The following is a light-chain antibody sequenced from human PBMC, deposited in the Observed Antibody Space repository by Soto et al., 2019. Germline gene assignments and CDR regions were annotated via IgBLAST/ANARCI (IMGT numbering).Light chain of an antibody. CDR3: QQFVSSPQT. V-gene: IGKV3-20*01. CDR1: QSVSSSY. J-gene: IGKJ1*01. Sequence: EIVLTQSPVTLSLSPGERATLSCRASQSVSSSYLAWYQQKPGQAPRLLIYGASSRATGIPDRFSGSGSGTDFTLTISRLEPEDFAVYYCQQFVSSPQTFGQGTKVDIK. CDR2: GAS.